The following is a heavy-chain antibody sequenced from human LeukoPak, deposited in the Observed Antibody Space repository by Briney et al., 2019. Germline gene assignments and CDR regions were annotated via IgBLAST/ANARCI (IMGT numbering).Heavy chain of an antibody. CDR1: GYTFTSYY. CDR2: INTNSGGT. CDR3: ARAVGYSYYMDV. D-gene: IGHD5-18*01. V-gene: IGHV1-2*02. Sequence: ASVKVSCKASGYTFTSYYLHWVRQAPGQGLEWMGLINTNSGGTNCAQKFQGRVTMARDTSISTAYMELSRLRSDDTAIYYCARAVGYSYYMDVWGNETTVTVSS. J-gene: IGHJ6*03.